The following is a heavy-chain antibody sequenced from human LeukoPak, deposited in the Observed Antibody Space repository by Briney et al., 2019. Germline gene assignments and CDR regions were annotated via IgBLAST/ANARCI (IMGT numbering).Heavy chain of an antibody. CDR1: GYTFTAYY. Sequence: VASVKVSCKASGYTFTAYYLHRVRQAPGQGLEWMGWINPNSGGTNYAQKFQGRVTMTRDTPISTAYMELNRLGSDDTAVYYCAKVHSSAWLRYWGQGTLVTVSS. J-gene: IGHJ4*02. D-gene: IGHD6-19*01. V-gene: IGHV1-2*02. CDR2: INPNSGGT. CDR3: AKVHSSAWLRY.